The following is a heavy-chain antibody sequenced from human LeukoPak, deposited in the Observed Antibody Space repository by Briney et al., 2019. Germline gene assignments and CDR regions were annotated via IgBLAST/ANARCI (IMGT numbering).Heavy chain of an antibody. V-gene: IGHV1-46*01. Sequence: ASVKVSCKASGYTFTSYDMHWVRQAPGQGLEWMGIINPSGGSTSYAQKFQGRVTVTRDMSTSTVYMELSNLRSEDTAVYYCARDQSGEWELLSGWWFDPWGQGTLVTVSS. CDR1: GYTFTSYD. CDR2: INPSGGST. J-gene: IGHJ5*02. CDR3: ARDQSGEWELLSGWWFDP. D-gene: IGHD1-26*01.